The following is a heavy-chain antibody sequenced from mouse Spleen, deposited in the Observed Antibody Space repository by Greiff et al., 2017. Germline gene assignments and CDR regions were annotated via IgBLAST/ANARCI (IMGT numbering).Heavy chain of an antibody. J-gene: IGHJ4*01. CDR3: ARKNWDGAMDY. Sequence: EVKLMESGGGLVKPGGSLKLSCAASGFTFSDYGMHWVRQAPEKGLEWVAYISSGSSTIYYADTVKGRFTISRDNAKNTLFLQMTSLRSEDTAMYYCARKNWDGAMDYWGQGTSVTVSS. CDR2: ISSGSSTI. D-gene: IGHD4-1*01. V-gene: IGHV5-17*01. CDR1: GFTFSDYG.